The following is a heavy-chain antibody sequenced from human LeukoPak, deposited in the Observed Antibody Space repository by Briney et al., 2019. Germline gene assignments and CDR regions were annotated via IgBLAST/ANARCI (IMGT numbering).Heavy chain of an antibody. CDR3: ATEYSYAFDI. Sequence: GRSLRLSCAASGFTFSSYGMHWVRQAPGKGLEWVAVIWYDGSNKYYADSVKGRFTIPRDNSKNTLYLQMNSLRAEDTAVYYCATEYSYAFDIWGQGTMVTVSS. J-gene: IGHJ3*02. D-gene: IGHD5-18*01. CDR1: GFTFSSYG. V-gene: IGHV3-33*01. CDR2: IWYDGSNK.